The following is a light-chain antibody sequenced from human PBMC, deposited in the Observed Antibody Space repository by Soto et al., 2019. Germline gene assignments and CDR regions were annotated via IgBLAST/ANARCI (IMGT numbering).Light chain of an antibody. CDR1: SSNIGSNT. Sequence: QSVLTQPPSASGTPGQRVTISCSGSSSNIGSNTVNWYQQLPGTAPKLLIYSNNQRPSGVPDRFSGSKSGTSASLAISGLQSEDEADYSCAAWDDRLNGYVFVPGIKVP. V-gene: IGLV1-44*01. J-gene: IGLJ1*01. CDR2: SNN. CDR3: AAWDDRLNGYV.